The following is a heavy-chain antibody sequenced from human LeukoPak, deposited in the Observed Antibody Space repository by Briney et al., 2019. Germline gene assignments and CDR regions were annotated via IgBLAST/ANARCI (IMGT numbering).Heavy chain of an antibody. CDR1: GGSISSGSYY. V-gene: IGHV4-39*01. Sequence: SETLSLTCTVSGGSISSGSYYWGWIRQPPGKGLEWIGSIYYSGSTYYNPSLKSRVTISVDTSKNQFSLKLSSVTAADTAVYYCASKVGATFDYWGQGTLVTVSS. D-gene: IGHD1-26*01. CDR3: ASKVGATFDY. CDR2: IYYSGST. J-gene: IGHJ4*02.